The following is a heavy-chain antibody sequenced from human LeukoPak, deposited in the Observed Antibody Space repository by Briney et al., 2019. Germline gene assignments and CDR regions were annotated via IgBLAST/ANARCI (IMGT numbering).Heavy chain of an antibody. CDR3: ARLMVAKPVGFDY. J-gene: IGHJ4*02. V-gene: IGHV1-46*01. CDR1: GYTFTGYY. Sequence: ASVKVSCKASGYTFTGYYMHWVRQAPGQGLEWMGIINPSGGSTSYAQKFQGRVTMTRDMSTSTVYMELSSLRSEDTAVYYCARLMVAKPVGFDYWGQGTLVTVSS. D-gene: IGHD2-8*01. CDR2: INPSGGST.